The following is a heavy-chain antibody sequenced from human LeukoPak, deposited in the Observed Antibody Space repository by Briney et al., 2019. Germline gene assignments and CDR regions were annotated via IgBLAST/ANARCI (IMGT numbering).Heavy chain of an antibody. V-gene: IGHV3-48*01. J-gene: IGHJ6*03. CDR2: ISSSSSTT. Sequence: PGGSLRLSCAASGFSFSDYNMNWVRQAPGKGLEWVAYISSSSSTTHYADSVTGRFSISRDNAKSSLYLQMNSLRVEDTAVYYCARLSRYIVVVPAAISYYYYMDVWGKGTTVTISS. CDR3: ARLSRYIVVVPAAISYYYYMDV. D-gene: IGHD2-2*02. CDR1: GFSFSDYN.